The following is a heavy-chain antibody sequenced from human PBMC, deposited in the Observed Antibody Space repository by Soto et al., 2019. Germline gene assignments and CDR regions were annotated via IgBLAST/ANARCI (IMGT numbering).Heavy chain of an antibody. CDR1: GYKFTSYG. Sequence: QIQLVQSGAEVKKPGASVKVSCKVSGYKFTSYGINWVRQAPGQGLEWMGWVTAYNDNVKYAEKFQDRVTMTADTATTTAYTALRDLRPEDTAVFYCARYDFWSSYSQDHWCQGTLVTVAS. CDR2: VTAYNDNV. CDR3: ARYDFWSSYSQDH. J-gene: IGHJ4*02. D-gene: IGHD3-3*01. V-gene: IGHV1-18*01.